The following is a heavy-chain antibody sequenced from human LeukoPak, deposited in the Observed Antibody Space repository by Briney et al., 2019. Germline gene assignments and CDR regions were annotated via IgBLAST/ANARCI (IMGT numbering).Heavy chain of an antibody. CDR3: ARFRDGSGSYCDY. D-gene: IGHD3-10*01. Sequence: PSETLSLTCAVYGGSFSGYYWSWIRQPPGKGLEWIGEIYHSGSTNYNPSLKSRVTISADKSKNELSLKLTSVTAADTAVYYCARFRDGSGSYCDYWGQGTLVFVSS. V-gene: IGHV4-34*01. J-gene: IGHJ4*02. CDR2: IYHSGST. CDR1: GGSFSGYY.